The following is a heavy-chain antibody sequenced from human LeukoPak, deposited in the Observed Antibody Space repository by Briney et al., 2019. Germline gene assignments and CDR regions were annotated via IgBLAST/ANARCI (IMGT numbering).Heavy chain of an antibody. CDR2: IYSGGST. J-gene: IGHJ4*02. CDR1: GFTVSSNY. V-gene: IGHV3-53*01. CDR3: ATSYNTAMDLALDY. D-gene: IGHD5-18*01. Sequence: GGSLRLSCAASGFTVSSNYMSWVRQAPGKGLEWVSVIYSGGSTYYADSVKGRFTISRDNSKNTLYLQMNSLRAEDTAVYYCATSYNTAMDLALDYWGQGTLVTVSS.